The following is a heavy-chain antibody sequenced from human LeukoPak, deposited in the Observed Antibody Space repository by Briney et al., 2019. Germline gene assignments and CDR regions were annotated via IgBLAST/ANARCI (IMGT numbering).Heavy chain of an antibody. V-gene: IGHV4-59*01. CDR1: GGSISNYY. J-gene: IGHJ4*02. D-gene: IGHD3-10*01. Sequence: TSETLSLTCTVSGGSISNYYWNWIRQPPGKGLEWIGYIYYSGSTNYNPSLKSRVTFSLDTSKNQFSLKLSSVTAADTAVYYCASLLWFGDARDYWGQGTLVTVSS. CDR2: IYYSGST. CDR3: ASLLWFGDARDY.